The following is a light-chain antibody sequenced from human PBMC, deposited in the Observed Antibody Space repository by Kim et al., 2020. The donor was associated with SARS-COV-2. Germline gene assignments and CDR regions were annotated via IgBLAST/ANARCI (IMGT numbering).Light chain of an antibody. CDR1: SSDDGGYNY. V-gene: IGLV2-14*03. CDR2: DVS. J-gene: IGLJ1*01. CDR3: SSYTSSSTRV. Sequence: QAITISCTGTSSDDGGYNYVSWYQQHPGKAPKLMIYDVSNRPAGVSNRFSGSKSGNTASLTISGLQAEDEADYYCSSYTSSSTRVFGTGTKVTVL.